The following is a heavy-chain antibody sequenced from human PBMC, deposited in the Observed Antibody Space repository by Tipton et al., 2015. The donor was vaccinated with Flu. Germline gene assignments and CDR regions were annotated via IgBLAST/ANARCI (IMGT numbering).Heavy chain of an antibody. Sequence: SLRLSCADSEFSFSNYWMHWVRQAPGKGLVWVSSISGAGGATFYADSVKGRFTISRDNSKDMVFLQMNSLRADDTAVYYCARRDIYSSGGPWGQGTLVTVSS. CDR3: ARRDIYSSGGP. CDR1: EFSFSNYW. J-gene: IGHJ5*02. CDR2: ISGAGGAT. D-gene: IGHD6-19*01. V-gene: IGHV3-23*01.